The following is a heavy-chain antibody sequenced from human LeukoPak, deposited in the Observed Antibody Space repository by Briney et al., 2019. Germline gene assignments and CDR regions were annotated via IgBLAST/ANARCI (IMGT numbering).Heavy chain of an antibody. D-gene: IGHD2-2*02. CDR3: TKSDCSSTSCHTSDY. J-gene: IGHJ4*02. Sequence: GGSLRLSCAASGFTFHDYAMHWVRQSPEKGLEWVSGTSWNGGVIGYAASVMGRFTVSRDNAKNSLFLQMNSLRPEDTALYYCTKSDCSSTSCHTSDYWGQGTLVTVSS. CDR1: GFTFHDYA. CDR2: TSWNGGVI. V-gene: IGHV3-9*01.